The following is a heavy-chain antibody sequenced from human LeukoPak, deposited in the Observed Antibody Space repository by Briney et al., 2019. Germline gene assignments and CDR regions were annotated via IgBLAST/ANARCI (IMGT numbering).Heavy chain of an antibody. J-gene: IGHJ4*02. D-gene: IGHD6-6*01. CDR1: GFTFSSFA. V-gene: IGHV3-23*01. CDR3: ARGPNSNWSGLEF. Sequence: GGSLRLSCAASGFTFSSFAINWVRQAPGKGLEWVSVITGSGSGADYADSVKGRFTISRDNSQNTVHLQMNSLRAEDTAVYYCARGPNSNWSGLEFWGQGTLLIVSS. CDR2: ITGSGSGA.